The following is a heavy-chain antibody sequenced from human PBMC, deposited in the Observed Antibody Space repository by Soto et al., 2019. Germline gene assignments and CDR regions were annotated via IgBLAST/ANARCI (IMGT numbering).Heavy chain of an antibody. Sequence: GASVKVSCKASGYTFNNYSVTWVRQAPGQGLEWMGWITAYKGNTNYARKFQGRVTMTTDPSTSTAYMELRSLTSDDTAVYYCARDLIIGGYYYDSSGYPTGYWGQGTLVTVSS. J-gene: IGHJ4*02. D-gene: IGHD3-22*01. CDR3: ARDLIIGGYYYDSSGYPTGY. CDR1: GYTFNNYS. V-gene: IGHV1-18*01. CDR2: ITAYKGNT.